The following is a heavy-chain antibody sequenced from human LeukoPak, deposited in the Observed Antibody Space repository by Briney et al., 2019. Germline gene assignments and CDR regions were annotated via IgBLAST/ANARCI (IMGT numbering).Heavy chain of an antibody. D-gene: IGHD3-10*01. Sequence: GSLRLSCVASGFSFSTYGMHWVRQAPGKGLEWVAFIRHDGSSKYYADSVKGRFTISRDNAKNSLYLQMNSLRAEDTAVYYCARDSGVYMDVWGKGTTVTVSS. CDR2: IRHDGSSK. CDR1: GFSFSTYG. V-gene: IGHV3-30*02. CDR3: ARDSGVYMDV. J-gene: IGHJ6*03.